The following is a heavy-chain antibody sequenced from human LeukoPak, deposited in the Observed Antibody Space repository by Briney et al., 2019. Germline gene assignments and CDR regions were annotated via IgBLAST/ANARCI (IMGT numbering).Heavy chain of an antibody. V-gene: IGHV3-30*18. J-gene: IGHJ1*01. CDR2: ISYDGSKK. CDR1: GFTFSTYG. D-gene: IGHD3/OR15-3a*01. Sequence: GGSLRLSCVASGFTFSTYGMHWVRQAPGKGLGWVAVISYDGSKKYYGDSVKGRFTVSRDNSKNTLSLQMNSLRPEDTAIYYCAKEVIGLSFFQHWGQGALVTVSS. CDR3: AKEVIGLSFFQH.